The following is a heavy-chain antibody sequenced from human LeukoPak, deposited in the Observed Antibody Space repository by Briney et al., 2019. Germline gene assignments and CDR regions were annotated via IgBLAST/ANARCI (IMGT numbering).Heavy chain of an antibody. V-gene: IGHV4-39*01. Sequence: SGTLSLTCTVSGGSLSSRSDYWGWIRQTPGEGREWLVNLDSSGSTYYNPSLKSRVTISVGTYKNQFSLNLRSVTAADTAIYFCSRSHDYGGLYFYYYMHVWGKGTTVTVSS. CDR3: SRSHDYGGLYFYYYMHV. CDR2: LDSSGST. J-gene: IGHJ6*03. CDR1: GGSLSSRSDY. D-gene: IGHD4/OR15-4a*01.